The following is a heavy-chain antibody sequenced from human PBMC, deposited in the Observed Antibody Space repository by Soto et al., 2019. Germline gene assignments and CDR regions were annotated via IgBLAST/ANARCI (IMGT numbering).Heavy chain of an antibody. V-gene: IGHV4-34*01. D-gene: IGHD3-10*01. J-gene: IGHJ5*02. CDR2: INHSGST. CDR3: ARALCMVRGVKNWFDP. Sequence: SETLSLTCAVYGGSFSGYYWSWIRQPPGKGLEWIGEINHSGSTNYNPSLKSRVTISVDTSKNQFSLKLSSVTAADTAVYYCARALCMVRGVKNWFDPWGQGTLVTVSS. CDR1: GGSFSGYY.